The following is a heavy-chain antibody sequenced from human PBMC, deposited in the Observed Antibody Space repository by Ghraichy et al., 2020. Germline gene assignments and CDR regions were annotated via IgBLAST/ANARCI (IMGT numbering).Heavy chain of an antibody. CDR1: GGSISSYY. CDR2: IYYSGST. J-gene: IGHJ3*02. Sequence: SETLSLTCTVSGGSISSYYWSWIRQPPGKGLEWIGYIYYSGSTNYNPSLKSRVTISVDTSKNQFSLKLSSVTAADTAVYYCAREIDGPTDAFDIWGQGTMVTVSS. V-gene: IGHV4-59*01. CDR3: AREIDGPTDAFDI.